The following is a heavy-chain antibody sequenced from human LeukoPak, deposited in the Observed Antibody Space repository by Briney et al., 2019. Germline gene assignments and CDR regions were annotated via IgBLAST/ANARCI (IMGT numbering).Heavy chain of an antibody. CDR2: IYYSGST. CDR3: ARSSYCGGDCYFGWFDP. Sequence: PSETLSLTCTVSGGSISSYYWSWIRQPPGKGLEWIGYIYYSGSTNYNPSLKRRVTISVDTSKNQFSLKLSSVTAADTAVYYCARSSYCGGDCYFGWFDPWGQGTLVTVSS. J-gene: IGHJ5*02. D-gene: IGHD2-21*02. V-gene: IGHV4-59*01. CDR1: GGSISSYY.